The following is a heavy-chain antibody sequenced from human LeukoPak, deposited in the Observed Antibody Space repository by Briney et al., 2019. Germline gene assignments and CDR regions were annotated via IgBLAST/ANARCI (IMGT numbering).Heavy chain of an antibody. CDR2: ISSSSMYI. CDR3: ARYSDFWSGPGARAYYFDY. J-gene: IGHJ4*02. CDR1: GFTFNSYT. D-gene: IGHD3-3*01. Sequence: GGSLRLSCGASGFTFNSYTMAWVRQSPGKGLGWVASISSSSMYIYYSDSVQGRFTVSRDNAKNSLHLQMDSLTKDDTATYYCARYSDFWSGPGARAYYFDYWGQGTLVTVSS. V-gene: IGHV3-21*01.